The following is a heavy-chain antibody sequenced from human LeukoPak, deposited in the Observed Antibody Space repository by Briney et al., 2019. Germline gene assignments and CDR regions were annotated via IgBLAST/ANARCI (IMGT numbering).Heavy chain of an antibody. CDR3: ARLDFWKDDY. D-gene: IGHD3-3*01. Sequence: SETLSLTCTVSGGSISSSSYYWGWIRQPPGKGLEWIGSIYYSGSTYYNPSLKSRVTISEDTSKNQFSLKLSSVTAADTAVYYCARLDFWKDDYWGQGTLVTVSS. J-gene: IGHJ4*02. V-gene: IGHV4-39*01. CDR1: GGSISSSSYY. CDR2: IYYSGST.